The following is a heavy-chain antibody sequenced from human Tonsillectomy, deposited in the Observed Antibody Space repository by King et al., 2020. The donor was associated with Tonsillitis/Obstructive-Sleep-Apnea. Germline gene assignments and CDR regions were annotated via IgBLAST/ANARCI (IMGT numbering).Heavy chain of an antibody. D-gene: IGHD3-16*01. Sequence: VQLVESGGGVVQPGRSLRLSCAASGFTFSIYAMHWVRQAPGKGLEWVALISYDGANKYYADSVKGRFTISRDNSQNTLYLQLNSLRAGDTAVYYCARDYVSTNWFAPGGRGTLVTVSS. V-gene: IGHV3-30*04. CDR1: GFTFSIYA. CDR3: ARDYVSTNWFAP. CDR2: ISYDGANK. J-gene: IGHJ5*02.